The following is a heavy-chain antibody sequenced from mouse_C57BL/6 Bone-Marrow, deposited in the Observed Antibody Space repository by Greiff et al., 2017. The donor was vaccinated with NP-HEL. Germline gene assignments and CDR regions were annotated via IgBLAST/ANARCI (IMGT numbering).Heavy chain of an antibody. CDR1: GYTFTSYW. Sequence: VQLQQPGADLVKPGASVKLSCKASGYTFTSYWMHWVKQRPGRGLEWIGRIDPNSGGTKFNEKFKTKATLTVDKPSSTAYMQLSSLTSEDSAVYYCARYDYGSRGWYLDVWGTGTTVTVSS. V-gene: IGHV1-72*01. J-gene: IGHJ1*03. CDR3: ARYDYGSRGWYLDV. CDR2: IDPNSGGT. D-gene: IGHD1-1*01.